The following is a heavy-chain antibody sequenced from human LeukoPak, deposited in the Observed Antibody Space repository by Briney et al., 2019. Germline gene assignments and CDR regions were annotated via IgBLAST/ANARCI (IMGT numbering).Heavy chain of an antibody. CDR2: IYPGDSDT. D-gene: IGHD6-13*01. J-gene: IGHJ4*02. CDR3: ASSVGGAAAGTYYFDY. V-gene: IGHV5-51*01. CDR1: GYSFTSYW. Sequence: GESLKISCKGSGYSFTSYWIGWVRQMPGKGLEWMGIIYPGDSDTRYSPSFQGQVTISADKSISTAYLQWSSLKASDTAMYYCASSVGGAAAGTYYFDYWAQGTLVTVSS.